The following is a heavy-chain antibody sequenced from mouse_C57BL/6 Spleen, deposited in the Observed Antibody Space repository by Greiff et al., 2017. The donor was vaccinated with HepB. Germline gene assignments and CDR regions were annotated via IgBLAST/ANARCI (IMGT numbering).Heavy chain of an antibody. CDR3: ARDEKRNPYGSSLNY. CDR1: GYTFTSYG. D-gene: IGHD1-1*01. Sequence: QVQLQQSGAELARPGASVKLSCKASGYTFTSYGISWVKQRTGQGLEWIGEIYPRSGNTYYNEKFKGKATLTADKSSSTAYMELRSLTSEDSAVYFCARDEKRNPYGSSLNYWGQGTTLTVSS. CDR2: IYPRSGNT. J-gene: IGHJ2*01. V-gene: IGHV1-81*01.